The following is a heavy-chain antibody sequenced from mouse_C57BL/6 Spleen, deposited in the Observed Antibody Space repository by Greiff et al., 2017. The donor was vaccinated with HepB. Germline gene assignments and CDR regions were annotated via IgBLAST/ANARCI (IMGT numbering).Heavy chain of an antibody. Sequence: QVQLKESGPELVKPGASVKISCKASGYAFSSSWMNWVKQRPGKGLEWIGRIYPGDGDTNYNGKFKGKATLTADKSSSTAYMQLSSLTSEDSAVYFCARGGGDYWGQGTTLTVSS. CDR2: IYPGDGDT. J-gene: IGHJ2*01. CDR1: GYAFSSSW. V-gene: IGHV1-82*01. CDR3: ARGGGDY.